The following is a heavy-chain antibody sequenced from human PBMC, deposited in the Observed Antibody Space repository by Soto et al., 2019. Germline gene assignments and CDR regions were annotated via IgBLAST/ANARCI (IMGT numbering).Heavy chain of an antibody. CDR2: ISYDGSNK. Sequence: QVQLVESGGGVVQPGRSLRLSCAASGFTFSSYAMHWVRQAPGKGLEWVAVISYDGSNKYYADSVKGRFTISRDNSKNTLYLQMNSLRAEDTAVYYCARGDDLSFDYWGQGTLVTVSS. V-gene: IGHV3-30-3*01. D-gene: IGHD3-3*01. CDR1: GFTFSSYA. CDR3: ARGDDLSFDY. J-gene: IGHJ4*02.